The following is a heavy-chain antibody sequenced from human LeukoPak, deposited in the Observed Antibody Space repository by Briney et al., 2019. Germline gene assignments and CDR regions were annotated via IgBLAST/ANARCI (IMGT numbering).Heavy chain of an antibody. CDR2: IYYSGST. V-gene: IGHV4-39*01. Sequence: SETLSLTCTVSGGSISSSSYYWGWIRQPPGKGLEWIGSIYYSGSTDYNPSLKSRVTISVDTSKNQFSLKLSFVTAADTAVYYCASAGYGGSSGYYYENWFDPWGQGTLVTVSS. J-gene: IGHJ5*02. CDR1: GGSISSSSYY. CDR3: ASAGYGGSSGYYYENWFDP. D-gene: IGHD3-22*01.